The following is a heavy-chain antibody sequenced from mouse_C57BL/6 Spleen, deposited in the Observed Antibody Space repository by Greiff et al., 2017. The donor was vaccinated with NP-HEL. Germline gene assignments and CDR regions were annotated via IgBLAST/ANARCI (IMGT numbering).Heavy chain of an antibody. D-gene: IGHD2-4*01. V-gene: IGHV5-17*01. Sequence: EVMLVESGGGLVKPGGSLKLSCAASGFTFSDYGMHWVRQAPEKGLEWVAYISSGSSTIYYADTVKGRFTISRDNAKNTLFLQMTSLRSEDTAMYYCARLYDYDVGYAMDYWGQGTSVTVSS. J-gene: IGHJ4*01. CDR2: ISSGSSTI. CDR3: ARLYDYDVGYAMDY. CDR1: GFTFSDYG.